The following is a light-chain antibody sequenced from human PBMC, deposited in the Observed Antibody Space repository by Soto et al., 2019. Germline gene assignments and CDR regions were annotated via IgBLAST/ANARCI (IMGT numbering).Light chain of an antibody. CDR3: QQYGVSPRT. CDR1: QSVAGSY. Sequence: EIMLTQSPVTLSLSPGEGVTLSCRASQSVAGSYLAWYQQKPGRTPRLLIYGASSRATGIPDRFSGSGSGTEFTLTINRLEPEDFAVYYCQQYGVSPRTFGQGTKVEIK. J-gene: IGKJ1*01. V-gene: IGKV3-20*01. CDR2: GAS.